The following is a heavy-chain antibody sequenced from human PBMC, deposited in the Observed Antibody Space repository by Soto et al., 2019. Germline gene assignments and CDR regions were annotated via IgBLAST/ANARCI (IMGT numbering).Heavy chain of an antibody. V-gene: IGHV1-3*04. CDR2: INTGNGNT. CDR3: ARQWKLTAVFVD. J-gene: IGHJ4*02. Sequence: QVQLEQSGAEEKKPGASVKVSCKASGYTFTTYPMHWARQAPGQRPEWMGWINTGNGNTKYSQNFQGRVTITSDTSASTAYVELTSLRPEDTAVYYCARQWKLTAVFVDWGQGTLVTVSS. CDR1: GYTFTTYP. D-gene: IGHD1-26*01.